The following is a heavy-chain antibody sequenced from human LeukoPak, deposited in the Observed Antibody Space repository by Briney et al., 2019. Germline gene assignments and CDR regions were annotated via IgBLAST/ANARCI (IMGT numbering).Heavy chain of an antibody. J-gene: IGHJ4*02. CDR1: GYTFTSYD. Sequence: EASVKVSCKASGYTFTSYDINWVRQATGHGLEWMGWMNPNSGNTGYAQKFQGRVTMTRNTSISTAYMELSSLRSEDTAVYYCARGKLLWFGELCSYWGQGTLVTVSS. CDR3: ARGKLLWFGELCSY. V-gene: IGHV1-8*01. CDR2: MNPNSGNT. D-gene: IGHD3-10*01.